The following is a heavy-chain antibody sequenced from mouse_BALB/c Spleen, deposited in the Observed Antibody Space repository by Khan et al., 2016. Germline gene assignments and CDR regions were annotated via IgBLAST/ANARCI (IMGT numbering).Heavy chain of an antibody. CDR1: GYTFSNYW. V-gene: IGHV1-9*01. Sequence: VELVESGAELMKPGASVKISCKATGYTFSNYWIEWVKQRPGHGLEWIGDILPGSGNSNYNENLKGKATFTADTSSNTAYMQLSSLTSEDSAVYYCARAWYSMDYWGQGTSVTVSS. J-gene: IGHJ4*01. CDR2: ILPGSGNS. CDR3: ARAWYSMDY.